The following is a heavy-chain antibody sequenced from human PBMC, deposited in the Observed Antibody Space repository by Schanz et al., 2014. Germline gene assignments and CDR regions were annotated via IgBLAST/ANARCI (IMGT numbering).Heavy chain of an antibody. J-gene: IGHJ6*03. CDR3: ARGGTYGIFYDHMDV. D-gene: IGHD3-22*01. CDR1: GGSFSGYY. V-gene: IGHV4-34*01. Sequence: QVQLQQWGAGLLKPSETLSLTCAVYGGSFSGYYWSWIRQPPGKGLEWIAEINHGGSTNYNPSLKSRVTISVDTSKIQFSLKLRSVTAADTAIYYCARGGTYGIFYDHMDVWGRGTTXTVSS. CDR2: INHGGST.